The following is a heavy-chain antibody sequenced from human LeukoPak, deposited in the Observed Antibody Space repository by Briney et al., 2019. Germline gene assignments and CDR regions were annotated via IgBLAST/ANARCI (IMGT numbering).Heavy chain of an antibody. V-gene: IGHV3-20*04. CDR3: AKVGVGATTGTFDY. J-gene: IGHJ4*02. CDR1: GFTFDDYG. CDR2: INWNGGST. Sequence: GGSLRLSCAASGFTFDDYGMSWVRQAPGKGLEWVSGINWNGGSTGYADSVKGRFTISRDNSKNTLYLQMNSLRAEDTAVYYCAKVGVGATTGTFDYWGQGTLVTVSS. D-gene: IGHD1-26*01.